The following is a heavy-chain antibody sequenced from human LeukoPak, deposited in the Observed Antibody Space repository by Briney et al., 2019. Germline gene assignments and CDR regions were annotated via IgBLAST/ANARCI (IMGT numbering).Heavy chain of an antibody. D-gene: IGHD5-24*01. CDR2: IRYDGSNK. J-gene: IGHJ4*02. CDR3: AKDTMAAAYYFDY. Sequence: PGGSLRLSSAASGFTFSSYGMHWVRQAPGKGLEWVAFIRYDGSNKYYADSVKGRFTISRDNSKNTLYLQMNSLRAEDTAVYYCAKDTMAAAYYFDYWGQGTLVTVSS. CDR1: GFTFSSYG. V-gene: IGHV3-30*02.